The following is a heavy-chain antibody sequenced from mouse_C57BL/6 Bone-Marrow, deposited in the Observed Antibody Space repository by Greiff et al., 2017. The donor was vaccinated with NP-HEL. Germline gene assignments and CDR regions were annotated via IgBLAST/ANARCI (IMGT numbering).Heavy chain of an antibody. Sequence: EVHLVESGGDLVKPGGSLKLSCAASGFTFSSYGMSWVRQTPDKRLEWVATISSGGSYTYYPDSVKGRFTISRDNAKNTLYLQMSSLKSEYTAMYYYASTYDCDVAWFAYWGQGTLVTVSA. CDR2: ISSGGSYT. D-gene: IGHD2-4*01. V-gene: IGHV5-6*01. CDR3: ASTYDCDVAWFAY. CDR1: GFTFSSYG. J-gene: IGHJ3*01.